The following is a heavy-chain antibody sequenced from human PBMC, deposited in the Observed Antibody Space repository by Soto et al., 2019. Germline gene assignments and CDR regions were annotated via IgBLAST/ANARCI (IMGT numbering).Heavy chain of an antibody. V-gene: IGHV4-39*02. Sequence: PSETQSLTCSVSGGSINDSTSFWGWLRQSPGKGLEWIATINYRWPAEYNPSLKSRVTISVDRSRNVLSLQMNYVTAPDTAVYYCAKYFMSRPWFDTWGQGTMCSVSS. J-gene: IGHJ5*02. CDR3: AKYFMSRPWFDT. CDR1: GGSINDSTSF. D-gene: IGHD6-6*01. CDR2: INYRWPA.